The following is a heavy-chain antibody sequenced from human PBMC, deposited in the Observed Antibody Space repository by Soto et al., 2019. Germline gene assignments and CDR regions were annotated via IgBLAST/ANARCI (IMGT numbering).Heavy chain of an antibody. Sequence: QVHLVQSGAEVKTPGASVKVSCRPSGYSFSDYYLHWVRQAPGQGLEWMGVFNPKDKTTTYAQKLQGRVTMTTDASTSTVYMELTSLRSKDTAVYYCATGRGWFDFWGQGTLVTVSS. CDR2: FNPKDKTT. V-gene: IGHV1-46*04. CDR3: ATGRGWFDF. J-gene: IGHJ5*01. D-gene: IGHD3-10*01. CDR1: GYSFSDYY.